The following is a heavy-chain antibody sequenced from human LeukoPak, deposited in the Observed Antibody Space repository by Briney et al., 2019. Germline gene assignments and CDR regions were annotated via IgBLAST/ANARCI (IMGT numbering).Heavy chain of an antibody. CDR3: ARQRRGNKSIDY. J-gene: IGHJ4*02. V-gene: IGHV4-34*01. CDR1: GGSFSGYY. CDR2: INHSGST. Sequence: SETLSLTCAVYGGSFSGYYWSWIRQPPGKGLEWIGEINHSGSTNYNPSLKSRVTISVDTSKNQFSLKLSSVTAADTAVYYCARQRRGNKSIDYWGQGTLVTVSS. D-gene: IGHD1/OR15-1a*01.